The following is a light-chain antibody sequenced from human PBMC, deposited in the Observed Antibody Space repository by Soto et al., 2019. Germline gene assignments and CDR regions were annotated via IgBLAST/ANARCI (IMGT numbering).Light chain of an antibody. CDR2: KAS. V-gene: IGKV1-5*03. CDR3: QQYGSSPF. J-gene: IGKJ4*01. CDR1: QSISDW. Sequence: DIQMTQSPSTLSASVVDRVTITCRASQSISDWLAWYQQKPGKAPKVIISKASSLEYGVPSRFSGSGSGTEFTLTISRLEPEDFAVYYCQQYGSSPFFGGGTKVDI.